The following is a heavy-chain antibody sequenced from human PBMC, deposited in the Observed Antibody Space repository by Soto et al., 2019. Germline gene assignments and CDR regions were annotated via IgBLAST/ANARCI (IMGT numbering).Heavy chain of an antibody. CDR3: ARPINTIAVNDPFDI. D-gene: IGHD3-22*01. V-gene: IGHV3-30*04. Sequence: GGSLRLSGAASGFTVSDYAMHWVRQAPGKGLAWVASISYEGSNTYYADSVKGRFTISRDDSKNTLYLQMSGLRVEDTAVYLCARPINTIAVNDPFDIWGQGTMVTVSS. CDR2: ISYEGSNT. J-gene: IGHJ3*02. CDR1: GFTVSDYA.